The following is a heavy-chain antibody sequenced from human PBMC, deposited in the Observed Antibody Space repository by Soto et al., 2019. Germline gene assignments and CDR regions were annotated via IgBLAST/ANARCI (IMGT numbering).Heavy chain of an antibody. CDR1: GGSISSGDYY. D-gene: IGHD5-12*01. CDR2: IYYSRST. V-gene: IGHV4-30-4*01. J-gene: IGHJ4*02. Sequence: PSETLSLTCTVSGGSISSGDYYWSWIRQPPGKGLEWIGYIYYSRSTYYNPSLKSRVTISVDTSKNQFSLKLSSVTAADTAVYYCARGSLVHGYTDYWGQGTLVTVSS. CDR3: ARGSLVHGYTDY.